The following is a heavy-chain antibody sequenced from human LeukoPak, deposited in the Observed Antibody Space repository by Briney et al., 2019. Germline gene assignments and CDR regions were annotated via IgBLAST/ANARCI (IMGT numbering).Heavy chain of an antibody. CDR2: ISSSSHNI. Sequence: PGGSLRLSCAASGFTFSNYNMNWVRQAPGKGLEWVSSISSSSHNIYYAESMRGRFTISRDNAKNSLYLQMNSLRAEDTAIYYCARGFPRGRRLHYDYWGQGALVTVSS. CDR3: ARGFPRGRRLHYDY. CDR1: GFTFSNYN. V-gene: IGHV3-21*01. J-gene: IGHJ4*02. D-gene: IGHD5-24*01.